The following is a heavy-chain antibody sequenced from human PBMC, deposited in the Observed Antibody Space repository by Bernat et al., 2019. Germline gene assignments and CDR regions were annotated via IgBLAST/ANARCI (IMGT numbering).Heavy chain of an antibody. V-gene: IGHV3-30*18. J-gene: IGHJ6*02. CDR3: ANAPPEVGGRVVPAAIFWRDGMDV. CDR1: GFTFSSYG. Sequence: QVQLVESGGGVVQPGRSLRLSCAASGFTFSSYGMHWVRQAPGKGLEWVAVISYDGSNKYYADSVKGRFTISRDNSKNTLYLQMNSLRAEDTAVYYCANAPPEVGGRVVPAAIFWRDGMDVWGQGTTVTVSS. CDR2: ISYDGSNK. D-gene: IGHD2-2*01.